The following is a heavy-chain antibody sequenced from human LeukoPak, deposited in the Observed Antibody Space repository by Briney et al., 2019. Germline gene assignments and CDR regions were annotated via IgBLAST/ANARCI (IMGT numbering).Heavy chain of an antibody. CDR2: ISAYNGNT. J-gene: IGHJ3*02. D-gene: IGHD3-22*01. CDR1: GYTFTSYG. CDR3: ASPSYYDSSGYANDAFDI. V-gene: IGHV1-18*01. Sequence: VASVKVSCKASGYTFTSYGISWVRQAPGQGLEWMGCISAYNGNTNYAQKLQGRVTMTTDTSTSTAYMELRSLRSDDTAVYYCASPSYYDSSGYANDAFDIWGQGTMVTVSS.